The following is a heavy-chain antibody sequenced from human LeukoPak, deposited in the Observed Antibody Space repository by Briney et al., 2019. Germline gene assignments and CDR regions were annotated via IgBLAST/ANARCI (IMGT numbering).Heavy chain of an antibody. D-gene: IGHD4-23*01. J-gene: IGHJ4*02. CDR1: GFNFNYFA. V-gene: IGHV3-23*01. CDR3: SRIKYGGNSGYHFDY. Sequence: GGSLRLSCSASGFNFNYFAMSWIRQAPGKRLEWVSTIGDSGSGGSYADSVRGRFTVSRDNSKNIVYLQMHSLRVDDSAVYYCSRIKYGGNSGYHFDYWGQGTLVTVSS. CDR2: IGDSGSGG.